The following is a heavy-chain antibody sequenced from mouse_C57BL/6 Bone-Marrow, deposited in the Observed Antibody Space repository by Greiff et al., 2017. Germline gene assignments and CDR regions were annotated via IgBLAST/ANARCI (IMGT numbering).Heavy chain of an antibody. J-gene: IGHJ2*01. Sequence: QVQLQQSGAELVRPGSSVKLSCKASGYTFTSYWMDWVKPRPGQGLEWIGNIYPSDSETHYNQKFKDKATLTVDKSSSTAYMQLSSLTSEDSAVYYCARGEGFDYWGQGTTLTVSS. CDR1: GYTFTSYW. CDR2: IYPSDSET. CDR3: ARGEGFDY. V-gene: IGHV1-61*01.